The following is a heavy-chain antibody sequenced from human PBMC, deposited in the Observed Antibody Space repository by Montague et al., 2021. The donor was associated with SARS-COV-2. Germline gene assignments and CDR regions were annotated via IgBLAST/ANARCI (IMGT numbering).Heavy chain of an antibody. Sequence: SLRLSCAASGFAVGNFWMHWVRQAPVKVLVWVSRISSDLSTPSHXDPXHVLFTISRDNAKNTLYLQMNSLRAEDTAVSYCARGGYSHGFQPEYWYLDLWGRGTLVTVSS. J-gene: IGHJ2*01. V-gene: IGHV3-74*01. CDR3: ARGGYSHGFQPEYWYLDL. D-gene: IGHD5-18*01. CDR2: ISSDLSTP. CDR1: GFAVGNFW.